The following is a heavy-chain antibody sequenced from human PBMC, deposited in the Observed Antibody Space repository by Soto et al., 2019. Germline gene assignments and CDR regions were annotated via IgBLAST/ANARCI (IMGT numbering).Heavy chain of an antibody. CDR1: GYTFTSYG. CDR3: ARDHGDWMARINSDY. J-gene: IGHJ4*02. D-gene: IGHD5-12*01. Sequence: ASVKVSCKASGYTFTSYGISWVRQAPGQGLEWMGWISAYNGNTNYAQKLQGRVTMTTDTSTSTAYMELRSLRSDDTAVYYCARDHGDWMARINSDYWGQGTLVTVSS. V-gene: IGHV1-18*01. CDR2: ISAYNGNT.